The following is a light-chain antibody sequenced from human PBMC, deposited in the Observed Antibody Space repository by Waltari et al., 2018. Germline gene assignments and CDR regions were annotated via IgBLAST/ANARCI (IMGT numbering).Light chain of an antibody. CDR1: QSISKY. Sequence: VLTQSPGPLSLSPGEGATLSCRASQSISKYLVWYQQRPGHAPRLLIYAASTRATGIPDRFSGSGFGTDFTLTISRLEPEDFAMYYCQNHERLPATFGQGTKVEIK. V-gene: IGKV3-20*01. J-gene: IGKJ1*01. CDR3: QNHERLPAT. CDR2: AAS.